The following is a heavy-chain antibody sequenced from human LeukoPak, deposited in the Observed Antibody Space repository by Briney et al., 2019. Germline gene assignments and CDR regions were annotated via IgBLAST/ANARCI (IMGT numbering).Heavy chain of an antibody. CDR1: GGSFSGYY. Sequence: SETLSLTCGVYGGSFSGYYWTWIRQRPGKGLEWIGEINHSGSTNYNPSLKSRVTISVDTSKNQFSLKLSSVTAADTAVYYCARGGGSSSWSFDHWGQGTLVTVSS. V-gene: IGHV4-34*01. D-gene: IGHD6-13*01. CDR2: INHSGST. J-gene: IGHJ4*02. CDR3: ARGGGSSSWSFDH.